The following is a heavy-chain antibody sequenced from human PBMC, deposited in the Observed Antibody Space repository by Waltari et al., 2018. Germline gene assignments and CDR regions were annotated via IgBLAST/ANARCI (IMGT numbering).Heavy chain of an antibody. V-gene: IGHV4-39*01. D-gene: IGHD3-16*01. CDR1: GGSISRSSYY. CDR2: IYYSGGT. J-gene: IGHJ5*02. CDR3: ARHLVELTVDLFDP. Sequence: QLQLQESGPGLVKPSETLSLTCTVSGGSISRSSYYWGWVRQPPGKGREWIGSIYYSGGTNDHPSRKSGGTIAADASKNQFSQMLISVTASDTAVYYFARHLVELTVDLFDPWGQGTLVTVSS.